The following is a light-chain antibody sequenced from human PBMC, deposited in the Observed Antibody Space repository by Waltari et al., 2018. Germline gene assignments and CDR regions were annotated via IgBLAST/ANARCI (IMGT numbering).Light chain of an antibody. CDR1: QSISSY. V-gene: IGKV1-39*01. J-gene: IGKJ2*01. Sequence: DIRMTQSPSSLSASLGDRVTITCRASQSISSYVNWYQQKPGKAPKLLMYSTSSLQSGVPSKFSGSGSWTDFTLTVSSLQPEDFATYYCQQSFSTPYTFGQGTKLEIK. CDR2: STS. CDR3: QQSFSTPYT.